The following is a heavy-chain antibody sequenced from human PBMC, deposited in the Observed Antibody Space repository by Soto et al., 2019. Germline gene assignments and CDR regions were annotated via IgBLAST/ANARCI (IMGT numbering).Heavy chain of an antibody. J-gene: IGHJ4*02. CDR2: IWYDGSNK. CDR3: AREHLSRFSDSFGADY. Sequence: QVQLVESGGGVVQPGRSLRLSCAASGFTFSGYGMHWVRQAPGKGLEWVAVIWYDGSNKYYADSVKGRFTISRDNSKNTLILQMNSLRAEDTAVYYCAREHLSRFSDSFGADYWGQGTLVTVSS. CDR1: GFTFSGYG. V-gene: IGHV3-33*01. D-gene: IGHD3-16*01.